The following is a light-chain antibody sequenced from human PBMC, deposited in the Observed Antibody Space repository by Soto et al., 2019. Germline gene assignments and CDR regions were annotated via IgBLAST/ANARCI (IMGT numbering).Light chain of an antibody. CDR1: QYINTR. CDR3: QHYNSYSEA. CDR2: QTS. V-gene: IGKV3D-15*01. Sequence: PATLSSFPGERVTLSCRASQYINTRLAWYQHRPGQAPRLLICQTSIRAAGIPARFSASGSGTEFTLTISSLQPDDFATYYCQHYNSYSEAFGQGTKVDIK. J-gene: IGKJ1*01.